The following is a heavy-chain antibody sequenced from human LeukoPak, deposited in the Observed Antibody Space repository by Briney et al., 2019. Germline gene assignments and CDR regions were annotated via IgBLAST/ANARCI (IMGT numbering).Heavy chain of an antibody. CDR3: ARRAYSAAYWKHFDY. Sequence: PSETLSLTCTVSGGSISSSSDYWGWIRQAPGKGLEWIGSIYYHENTYYNSSLKSRVTISVDTSKNQFSLKLNSVTAADAAVYFCARRAYSAAYWKHFDYWGQGTLVTVSS. J-gene: IGHJ4*02. V-gene: IGHV4-39*01. CDR2: IYYHENT. CDR1: GGSISSSSDY. D-gene: IGHD1-1*01.